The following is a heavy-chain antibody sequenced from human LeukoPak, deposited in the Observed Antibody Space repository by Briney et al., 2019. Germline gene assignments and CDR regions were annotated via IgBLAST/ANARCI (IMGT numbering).Heavy chain of an antibody. D-gene: IGHD4-17*01. CDR2: ISYDGSNK. CDR3: AKEGREDGDYPYGMDV. J-gene: IGHJ6*02. V-gene: IGHV3-30*18. Sequence: PGRSLRLSCAASGFTFSSYGMHWVRQAPGKGLEWVAVISYDGSNKYYAASVKGRFTISRDNSKNTLYLQMNSLRAEDTAVYYCAKEGREDGDYPYGMDVWGQGATVTVSS. CDR1: GFTFSSYG.